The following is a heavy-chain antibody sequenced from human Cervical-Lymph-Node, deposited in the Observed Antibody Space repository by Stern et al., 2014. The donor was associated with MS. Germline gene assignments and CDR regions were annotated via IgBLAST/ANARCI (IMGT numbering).Heavy chain of an antibody. D-gene: IGHD6-13*01. CDR1: EFIFKRYA. CDR3: AKLMGSIAARDAFDI. J-gene: IGHJ3*02. V-gene: IGHV3-23*04. Sequence: EVQLVESGGGLVQPGGSLRLSCTGSEFIFKRYAMTWVRQAPGKGLEWVSVISSGGDSIYYADFLKGRFTISRDNSMKTMYLEMNSLRAEDTAVYFCAKLMGSIAARDAFDIWGQGTMVTVSA. CDR2: ISSGGDSI.